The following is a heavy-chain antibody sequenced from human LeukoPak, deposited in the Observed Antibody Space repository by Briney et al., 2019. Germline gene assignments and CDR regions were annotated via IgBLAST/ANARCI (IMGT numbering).Heavy chain of an antibody. CDR3: ARIGKQLNWFDP. J-gene: IGHJ5*02. Sequence: ASVKVSCKASGYTFTGYYMHWLRQAPGQGLEWMGRINPNSGSTNYAQKFQGRVTMTRDTSITTVYMELSRLISDDTAVYYCARIGKQLNWFDPWGQGTLVTVSS. V-gene: IGHV1-2*06. D-gene: IGHD6-13*01. CDR2: INPNSGST. CDR1: GYTFTGYY.